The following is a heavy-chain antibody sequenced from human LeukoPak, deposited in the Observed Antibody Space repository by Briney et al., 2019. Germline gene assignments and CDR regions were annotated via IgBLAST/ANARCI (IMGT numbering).Heavy chain of an antibody. CDR3: VKGQRSGGWF. CDR2: IGSSGVTT. CDR1: GFTFSSSA. V-gene: IGHV3-23*01. D-gene: IGHD6-19*01. J-gene: IGHJ4*02. Sequence: GGSLRLSCAAFGFTFSSSAMSWVRQSPGKGLEWVSGIGSSGVTTYYADSVRGRFTISRDNSKNTVWLQMNSLRAEDTAVYYCVKGQRSGGWFWGQGTQVTVSS.